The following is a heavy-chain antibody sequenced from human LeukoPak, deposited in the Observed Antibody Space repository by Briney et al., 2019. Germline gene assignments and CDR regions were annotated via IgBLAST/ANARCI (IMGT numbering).Heavy chain of an antibody. Sequence: ASVKVSCKVSGYTLTELSMHWVRQAPGKGLEWMGGFDPEDGETIYAQMFQGRVTMTEDTSTDTAYMELSSLRSEDTAVYYCATPSIFGVVIKEFGYWGQGTLVTISS. CDR3: ATPSIFGVVIKEFGY. D-gene: IGHD3-3*01. V-gene: IGHV1-24*01. CDR1: GYTLTELS. CDR2: FDPEDGET. J-gene: IGHJ4*02.